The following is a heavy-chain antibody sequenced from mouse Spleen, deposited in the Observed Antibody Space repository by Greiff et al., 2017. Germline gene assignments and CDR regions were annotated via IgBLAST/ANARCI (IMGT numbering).Heavy chain of an antibody. V-gene: IGHV1-22*01. D-gene: IGHD1-2*01. CDR2: INPNNGGT. CDR3: ARRGDYGYTY. CDR1: GYTFTDYK. Sequence: EVQLQQSGPELVKPGASVKMSCKASGYTFTDYKLHWVKQSHGKSLEWIGYINPNNGGTSYNQKFKGKATLTVNKSSSTAYMELRSLTSEDSAVYYCARRGDYGYTYWGQGTTLTVSS. J-gene: IGHJ2*01.